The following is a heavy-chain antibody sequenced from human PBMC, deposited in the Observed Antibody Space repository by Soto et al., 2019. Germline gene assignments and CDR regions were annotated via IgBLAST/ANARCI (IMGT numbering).Heavy chain of an antibody. V-gene: IGHV4-31*03. CDR1: GGSISSGGYY. Sequence: QVQLQESGPGLVKPSQTLSLTCTVSGGSISSGGYYWSWIRQHPGKGLELIGYIYYSGSTYYNPSIQSRVTISVDTSKNQVSRRLSSETAADTAGYYGARVGGINRFDPWGQGTLVTVSS. CDR3: ARVGGINRFDP. CDR2: IYYSGST. J-gene: IGHJ5*02. D-gene: IGHD3-16*01.